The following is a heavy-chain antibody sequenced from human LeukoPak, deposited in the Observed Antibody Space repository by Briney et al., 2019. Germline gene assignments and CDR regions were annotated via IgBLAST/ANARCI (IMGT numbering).Heavy chain of an antibody. CDR3: ARSDSPSMFDY. Sequence: PSETLSLTCPVSGGSISSSDHYWGWIRQPPGKGLEWIGSIHYSGRTSYNPSLKSRVTISIDASKNQFSLRLNSVTAADAAVYYCARSDSPSMFDYWGQGTLVTVSS. D-gene: IGHD2-21*01. J-gene: IGHJ4*02. CDR1: GGSISSSDHY. CDR2: IHYSGRT. V-gene: IGHV4-39*01.